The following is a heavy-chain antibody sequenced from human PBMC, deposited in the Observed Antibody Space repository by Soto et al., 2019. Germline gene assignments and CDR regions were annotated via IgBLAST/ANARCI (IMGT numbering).Heavy chain of an antibody. D-gene: IGHD5-18*01. J-gene: IGHJ4*02. CDR2: IYYSGST. V-gene: IGHV4-59*01. Sequence: QVQLQESGPGLVKPSETLSLTCTVSGGSISSYYWSWIRQPPGKGLEWIGYIYYSGSTNYNPSLKSRVTISVDTYKNQCSLKLSSVTAADTAVYYCARDNGYSYGYTLDHWGQGTLVTVSS. CDR3: ARDNGYSYGYTLDH. CDR1: GGSISSYY.